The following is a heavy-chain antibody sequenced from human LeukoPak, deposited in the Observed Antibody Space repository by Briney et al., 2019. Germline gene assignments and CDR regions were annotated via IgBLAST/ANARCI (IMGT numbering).Heavy chain of an antibody. CDR1: GGSISSYY. CDR2: TYYSGST. J-gene: IGHJ4*02. CDR3: ASSSWDSMTILYFDY. V-gene: IGHV4-59*01. Sequence: SETLSLTCTVSGGSISSYYWSWIRQPPGKGLEWIGYTYYSGSTNYNPSLKSRVTISVDTSKNQFSLKLRSVTAADTAVYYCASSSWDSMTILYFDYWGQGTLVTVSS. D-gene: IGHD3-3*01.